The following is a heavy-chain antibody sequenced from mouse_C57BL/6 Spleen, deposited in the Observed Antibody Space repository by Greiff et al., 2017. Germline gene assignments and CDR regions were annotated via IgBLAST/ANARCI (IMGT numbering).Heavy chain of an antibody. Sequence: QVQLKQSGAELVRPGASVKLSCKASGYTFTDYYINWVKQRPGQGLEWIARIYPGSGNTYYNEKFKGKATLTAEKSSSTAYMQLSSLTSEDSAVYFCARYGLSEGFAYWGQGTLVTVSA. J-gene: IGHJ3*01. V-gene: IGHV1-76*01. D-gene: IGHD1-2*01. CDR1: GYTFTDYY. CDR2: IYPGSGNT. CDR3: ARYGLSEGFAY.